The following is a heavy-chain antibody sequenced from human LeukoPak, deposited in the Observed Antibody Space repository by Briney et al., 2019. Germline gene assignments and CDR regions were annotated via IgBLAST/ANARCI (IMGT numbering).Heavy chain of an antibody. D-gene: IGHD4-17*01. J-gene: IGHJ3*02. CDR2: IWYDGSNK. CDR1: GFTFSSYG. V-gene: IGHV3-33*01. Sequence: GGSLRLSCAASGFTFSSYGMHWVRQAPGKGLEWVAVIWYDGSNKYYADSVKGRFTISRDNSKNTLYLQMNSLRAEDTAVYYCARDATTVRAFDIWGQGTMVTVSS. CDR3: ARDATTVRAFDI.